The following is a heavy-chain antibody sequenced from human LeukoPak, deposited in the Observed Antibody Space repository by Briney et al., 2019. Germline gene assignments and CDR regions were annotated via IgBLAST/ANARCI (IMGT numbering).Heavy chain of an antibody. J-gene: IGHJ4*02. V-gene: IGHV1-3*02. CDR1: VYTFTNYA. CDR2: TNGATGNT. Sequence: GASVTASCKASVYTFTNYALHWVRQAPGQRLEWMGWTNGATGNTRFSQDFQGRLTITIDTSASTAYMELSSLRSEDTAVYYCARSPGGNARTWLDYWGQGTLVTVSS. D-gene: IGHD4-23*01. CDR3: ARSPGGNARTWLDY.